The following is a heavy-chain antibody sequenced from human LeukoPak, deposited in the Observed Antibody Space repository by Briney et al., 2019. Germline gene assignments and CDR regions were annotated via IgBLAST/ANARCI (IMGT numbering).Heavy chain of an antibody. CDR3: ARDNFLWAFDI. D-gene: IGHD1-20*01. CDR2: ISGSGGST. V-gene: IGHV3-23*01. Sequence: GGSLRLSCAASGFTFSSYAMTWVRQAPGKGLEWVSGISGSGGSTNYADSVKGRFTISRDNSKNTLYLQMGSLRAEDMAVYYCARDNFLWAFDIWGQGTMVTVSS. CDR1: GFTFSSYA. J-gene: IGHJ3*02.